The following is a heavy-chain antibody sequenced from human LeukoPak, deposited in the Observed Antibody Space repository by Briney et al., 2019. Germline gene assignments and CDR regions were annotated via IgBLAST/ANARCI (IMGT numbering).Heavy chain of an antibody. V-gene: IGHV1-46*01. CDR1: GYTFTYYY. CDR3: AREARHCSSGYPCYYFDY. D-gene: IGHD3-22*01. CDR2: INPSGGST. J-gene: IGHJ4*02. Sequence: ASVKVSCKASGYTFTYYYMHWVRQAPGQGLEWMGIINPSGGSTTYTQKFQGRVTMTRDTSTSTVYMELSSLRSEDTAVYYCAREARHCSSGYPCYYFDYWGQGTLVTVSS.